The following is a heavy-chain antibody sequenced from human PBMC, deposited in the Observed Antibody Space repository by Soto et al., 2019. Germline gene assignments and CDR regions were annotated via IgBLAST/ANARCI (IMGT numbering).Heavy chain of an antibody. V-gene: IGHV1-69*12. CDR1: GGTFSSYA. CDR2: IIPIFGTA. J-gene: IGHJ6*02. CDR3: ASHYPTGHYYYGMDV. Sequence: QVQLVQSGAEVKKPGSSVKVSCKASGGTFSSYAISWVRQAPGQGLEWMGGIIPIFGTADYAQKFQGRVTIXEDXSXNTAYMELSSLRYEDTAVYYCASHYPTGHYYYGMDVWGQGTTVTVSS. D-gene: IGHD3-10*01.